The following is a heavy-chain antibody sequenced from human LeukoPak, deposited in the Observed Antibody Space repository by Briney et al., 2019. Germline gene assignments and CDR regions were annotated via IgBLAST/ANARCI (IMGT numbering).Heavy chain of an antibody. CDR3: ARIESYYDSSGYYYFDY. Sequence: PSETLSLTCTVSGGSISSSSYYWGWIRQPPGKGLEWIGSIYYSGSTYYNPSLKSRVTISVDTSKNQFSLKLSSVTAADTAVYYCARIESYYDSSGYYYFDYWGQGTLVTVSS. J-gene: IGHJ4*02. D-gene: IGHD3-22*01. V-gene: IGHV4-39*01. CDR2: IYYSGST. CDR1: GGSISSSSYY.